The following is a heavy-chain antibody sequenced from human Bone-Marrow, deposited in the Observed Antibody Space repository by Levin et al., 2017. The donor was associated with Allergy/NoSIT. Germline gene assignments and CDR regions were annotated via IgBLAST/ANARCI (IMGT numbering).Heavy chain of an antibody. CDR3: ARDRGSGWYFDDGMDV. D-gene: IGHD6-19*01. CDR2: IGSTSDDK. J-gene: IGHJ6*02. Sequence: GGSLRLSCAASGFTFRSYSMNWVRQAPGKGLEWVSVIGSTSDDKDYADSVKGRFTISRDNAKNSLYLQMNSLRAEDTAVYYCARDRGSGWYFDDGMDVWGQGTTVIVSS. V-gene: IGHV3-21*01. CDR1: GFTFRSYS.